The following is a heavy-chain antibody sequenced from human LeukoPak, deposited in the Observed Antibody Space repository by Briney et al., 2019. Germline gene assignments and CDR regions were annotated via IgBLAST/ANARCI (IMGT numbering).Heavy chain of an antibody. V-gene: IGHV4-34*01. Sequence: SETLSLTCAVYGGSFSGYYWSWIRQPPGKGLGWIGEINHSGSTNYNPSLKSRVTISVDTSKNQFSLKLSSVTAADTAVYYCARGLKVDTAMVRAFDIWGQGTMVTVSS. D-gene: IGHD5-18*01. CDR1: GGSFSGYY. J-gene: IGHJ3*02. CDR2: INHSGST. CDR3: ARGLKVDTAMVRAFDI.